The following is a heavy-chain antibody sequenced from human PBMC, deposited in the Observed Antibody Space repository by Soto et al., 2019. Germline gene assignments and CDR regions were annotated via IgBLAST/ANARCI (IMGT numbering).Heavy chain of an antibody. CDR1: GYSFTSYW. J-gene: IGHJ6*02. V-gene: IGHV5-10-1*01. Sequence: PGECLKISCMGSGYSFTSYWISWVRQMPGKGLEWMGRIDPSDSYTNYSPSFQGHVTISADKSISTAYLQWSSLKASDTAMYYCARHNRIQLWPDYYYYGMDVWGQGTTVTVSS. CDR3: ARHNRIQLWPDYYYYGMDV. CDR2: IDPSDSYT. D-gene: IGHD5-18*01.